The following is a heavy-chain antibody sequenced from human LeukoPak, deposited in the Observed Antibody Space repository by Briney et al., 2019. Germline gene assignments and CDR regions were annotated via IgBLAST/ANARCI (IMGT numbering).Heavy chain of an antibody. D-gene: IGHD3-22*01. J-gene: IGHJ4*02. CDR3: ARVDGYYYDSSGYDL. CDR1: GASISSYASY. CDR2: IYYSGTT. V-gene: IGHV4-31*03. Sequence: SETLSLTCNVSGASISSYASYWTWIRQHPGKGLEWIGYIYYSGTTFYNPSLESRVTISLDTSKSQFSLKLTSVTAADTAVYYCARVDGYYYDSSGYDLWGQGTLVTVSS.